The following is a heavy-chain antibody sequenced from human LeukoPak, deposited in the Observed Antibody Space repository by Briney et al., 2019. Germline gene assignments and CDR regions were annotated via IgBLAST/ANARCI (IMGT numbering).Heavy chain of an antibody. CDR1: GATVSSSDFY. Sequence: SETLSFNCTVSGATVSSSDFYWNWIRQPAGKRLEWIGRGYTSGTTDYNPSLKSRLTISVDTSTNRFSLQLSSVTAADTAVYFCARERVVYTIDRGFDQWGQGILVTVSS. V-gene: IGHV4-61*02. D-gene: IGHD2-15*01. J-gene: IGHJ4*02. CDR2: GYTSGTT. CDR3: ARERVVYTIDRGFDQ.